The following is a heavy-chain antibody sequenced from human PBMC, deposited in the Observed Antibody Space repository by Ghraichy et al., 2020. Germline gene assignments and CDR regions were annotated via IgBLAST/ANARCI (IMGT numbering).Heavy chain of an antibody. V-gene: IGHV3-11*01. CDR2: ISSSGSTI. CDR1: GFTFSDYY. D-gene: IGHD6-13*01. J-gene: IGHJ6*02. CDR3: ARVAAGTAVLYYYYGMDV. Sequence: GSLRLSCAASGFTFSDYYMSWIRQAPGKGLEWVSYISSSGSTIYYADSVKGRFTISRDNAKNSLYLQMNSLRAEDTAVYYCARVAAGTAVLYYYYGMDVWGQGTTVTVSS.